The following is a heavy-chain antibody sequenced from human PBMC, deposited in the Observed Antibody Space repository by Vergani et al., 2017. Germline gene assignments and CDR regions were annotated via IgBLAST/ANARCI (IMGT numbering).Heavy chain of an antibody. CDR2: INPFDSKI. J-gene: IGHJ4*02. D-gene: IGHD2-21*01. V-gene: IGHV5-51*01. CDR1: ESSFISNE. Sequence: EVMLVQSGAEVKKPGESLKISCKYSESSFISNEIAWVRQMSGKGLQWMGNINPFDSKIAYSPSFQGQAIMSLDKSITTAYLQWRSLKASDTAIYYCTGHVPCGDGACLHFDHWGQGTQVTVSS. CDR3: TGHVPCGDGACLHFDH.